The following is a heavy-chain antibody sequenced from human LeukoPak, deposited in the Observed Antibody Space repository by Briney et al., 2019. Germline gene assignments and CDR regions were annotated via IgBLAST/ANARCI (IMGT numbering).Heavy chain of an antibody. Sequence: PRGSLRLSCAASGFTFRIYAMSWVRQAPGRGLEWVSAISDSGGSTYYPDSVRGRFTISRDSSKNTLYLLMNSLTTADTAVYYCCADDSGHDWGHWGQGTLVTVSS. CDR1: GFTFRIYA. D-gene: IGHD5-12*01. CDR3: CADDSGHDWGH. J-gene: IGHJ4*02. V-gene: IGHV3-23*01. CDR2: ISDSGGST.